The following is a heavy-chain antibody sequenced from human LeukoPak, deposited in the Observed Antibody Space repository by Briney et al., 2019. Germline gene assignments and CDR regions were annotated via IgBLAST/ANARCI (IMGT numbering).Heavy chain of an antibody. CDR1: GFIFSDYS. J-gene: IGHJ3*02. V-gene: IGHV3-21*01. D-gene: IGHD3-3*01. CDR2: ISSSSSYT. CDR3: AKPYYDFWSGYWTGSAFDI. Sequence: GGSLKLSCAASGFIFSDYSLNWVRQAPGKGPEWVSSISSSSSYTKSADSVKGRFTISRDNAKNSLYLQMNSLRAEDTAVYYCAKPYYDFWSGYWTGSAFDIWGQGTMVTVSS.